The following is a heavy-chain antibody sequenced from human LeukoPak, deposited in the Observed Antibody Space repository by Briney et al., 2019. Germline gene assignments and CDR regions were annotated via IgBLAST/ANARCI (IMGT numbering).Heavy chain of an antibody. CDR1: GGSFSGYY. V-gene: IGHV4-34*01. CDR2: INHSGST. D-gene: IGHD3-22*01. Sequence: SETLSLTCAVYGGSFSGYYWSWIRQPPGKGLEWIGEINHSGSTNYNPSLKNRVTISVDTSKNQFSLKLSSVTAADTAVYYCARGLPKYYYDRSRGSERLDYWGQGTLVTVSS. CDR3: ARGLPKYYYDRSRGSERLDY. J-gene: IGHJ4*02.